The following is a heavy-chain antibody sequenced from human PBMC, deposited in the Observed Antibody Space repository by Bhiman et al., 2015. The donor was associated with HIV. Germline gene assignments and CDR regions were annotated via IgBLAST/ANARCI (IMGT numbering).Heavy chain of an antibody. CDR1: GFTFSSHS. J-gene: IGHJ5*02. CDR3: ARGSSSSLSAERFDP. V-gene: IGHV3-21*01. D-gene: IGHD6-6*01. CDR2: ISSSSYYI. Sequence: VQLVESGGGVVKPGGSLRLSCAASGFTFSSHSMNWVRQAPGKGLEWVSSISSSSYYIYYADSVKGRFTISRDNAKNSLYLQMNSLRAEDTAVYYCARGSSSSLSAERFDPWGQGTLVTVSS.